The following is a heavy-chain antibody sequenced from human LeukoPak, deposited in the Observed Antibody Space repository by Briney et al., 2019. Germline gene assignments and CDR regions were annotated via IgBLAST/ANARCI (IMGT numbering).Heavy chain of an antibody. J-gene: IGHJ2*01. D-gene: IGHD3-22*01. V-gene: IGHV3-7*01. CDR3: ARGADYYDSSGYYGYPYWYFDL. CDR1: GFTFSSYW. Sequence: GGSLRLSCAASGFTFSSYWMSWVRQAPGKGLEWVANIKQDGSEKYYVDSVKGRFTISRDNAKNSLYLQMNSLRAEDTAVYYCARGADYYDSSGYYGYPYWYFDLWGRGTRVTVSS. CDR2: IKQDGSEK.